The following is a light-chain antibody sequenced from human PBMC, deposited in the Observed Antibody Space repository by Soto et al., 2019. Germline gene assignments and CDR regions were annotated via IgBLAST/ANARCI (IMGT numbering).Light chain of an antibody. V-gene: IGLV2-14*01. CDR2: DVS. CDR3: SSYTSSSTLRV. Sequence: QSALTQPASVSGSPGQSITISCTGTSSDVGGYNYVSWYQQHPGKAPKLIIYDVSHRPSGVSNRFSGSKSGNTASLTISGLQAEDEADYYCSSYTSSSTLRVFGGGTQLTVL. CDR1: SSDVGGYNY. J-gene: IGLJ3*02.